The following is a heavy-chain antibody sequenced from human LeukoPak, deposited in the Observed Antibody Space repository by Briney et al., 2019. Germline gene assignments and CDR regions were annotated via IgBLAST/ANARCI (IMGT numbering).Heavy chain of an antibody. CDR1: DDSIDTCGHS. Sequence: SETLSLTCIVSDDSIDTCGHSWGWVRQPPGKGLEWLGYVDLGGNSFYNPSLKRRLVISMDSSKRHFSLKLTAVTGADTAFYYCTRTAGLNFDYWGQGSLVTVSS. D-gene: IGHD5-12*01. CDR3: TRTAGLNFDY. CDR2: VDLGGNS. J-gene: IGHJ4*02. V-gene: IGHV4-39*01.